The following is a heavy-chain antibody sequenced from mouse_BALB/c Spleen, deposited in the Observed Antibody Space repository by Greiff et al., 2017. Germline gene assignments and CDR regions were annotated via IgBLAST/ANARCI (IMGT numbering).Heavy chain of an antibody. CDR2: ISYSGST. Sequence: EVQLVESGPGLVKPSQSLSLTCTVTGYSITSDYAWNWIRQFPGNKLEWMGYISYSGSTSYNPSLKSRISITRDTSKNQFFLQLNSVTTEDTATYYCARGTTVVASPFAYWGQGTLVTVSA. V-gene: IGHV3-2*02. CDR3: ARGTTVVASPFAY. J-gene: IGHJ3*01. CDR1: GYSITSDYA. D-gene: IGHD1-1*01.